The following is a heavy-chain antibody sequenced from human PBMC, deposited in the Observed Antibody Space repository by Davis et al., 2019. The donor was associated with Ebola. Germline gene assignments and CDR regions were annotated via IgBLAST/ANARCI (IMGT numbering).Heavy chain of an antibody. Sequence: GESLKISCGASGFTFRTYGMHWVCQAPGKGLEWVAVTSSDGSNQYYADSVKGRFTISRDNSKNTLYLQMDSLRPEDTAVYYCAKGRRSESSGYYYQPFDSWGQGALVTVSS. V-gene: IGHV3-30*18. CDR1: GFTFRTYG. D-gene: IGHD3-22*01. CDR3: AKGRRSESSGYYYQPFDS. J-gene: IGHJ4*02. CDR2: TSSDGSNQ.